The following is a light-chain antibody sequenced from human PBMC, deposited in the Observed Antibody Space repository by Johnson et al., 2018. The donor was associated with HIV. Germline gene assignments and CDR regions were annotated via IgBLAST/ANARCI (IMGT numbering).Light chain of an antibody. CDR1: SSTVGNNF. Sequence: QSVLTQSPSVSAAPGQKVTISCSGSSSTVGNNFVSWYQVLPGTAPKLLIYKDNERPSGIPDRFSGSKSGTSATLGITGLQTGDEADYYCGTWDTSLSTRGGFGTGTKVTVL. CDR2: KDN. CDR3: GTWDTSLSTRGG. J-gene: IGLJ1*01. V-gene: IGLV1-51*02.